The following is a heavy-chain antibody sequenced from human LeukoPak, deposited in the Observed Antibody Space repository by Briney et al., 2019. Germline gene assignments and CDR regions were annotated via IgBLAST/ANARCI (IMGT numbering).Heavy chain of an antibody. V-gene: IGHV3-74*01. CDR1: GFAFSGYW. CDR3: AKTVRTRWGFDY. CDR2: ISNDGSIT. Sequence: GGSLRLSCAASGFAFSGYWMLWVRQAPGKGLVWVSRISNDGSITNYADSVKGRFTISRDNAKNTLYLQMSSLRAEDTALYYCAKTVRTRWGFDYWGQGTLVTVSS. J-gene: IGHJ4*02. D-gene: IGHD4-23*01.